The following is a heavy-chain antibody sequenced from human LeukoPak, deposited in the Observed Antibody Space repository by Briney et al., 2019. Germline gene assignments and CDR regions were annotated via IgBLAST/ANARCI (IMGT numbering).Heavy chain of an antibody. J-gene: IGHJ5*02. CDR3: ATCIAAAGTWWFDP. V-gene: IGHV1-24*01. Sequence: ASVKVSCKVSGYTLTELSMHWVRQAPGKGLEWMGGFGPEDGETIYAQKFQGRVTMTEDTSTDTAYMELSSLRSEDTAVYYCATCIAAAGTWWFDPWGQGTLVTVSS. CDR1: GYTLTELS. D-gene: IGHD6-13*01. CDR2: FGPEDGET.